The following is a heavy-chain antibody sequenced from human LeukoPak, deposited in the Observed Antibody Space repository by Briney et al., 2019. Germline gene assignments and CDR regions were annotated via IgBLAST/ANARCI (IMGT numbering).Heavy chain of an antibody. Sequence: GGSLRLSCAASGFTVSSTYMNWVRQAPGKGVEWGSVIFGGGGTYYADSVKGRFIISRDNSKNTLHLQMNSLRAEDTAVYFCAREFVYGDPFDPWGQGTLVTVSS. CDR2: IFGGGGT. D-gene: IGHD4-17*01. CDR3: AREFVYGDPFDP. J-gene: IGHJ5*02. V-gene: IGHV3-66*01. CDR1: GFTVSSTY.